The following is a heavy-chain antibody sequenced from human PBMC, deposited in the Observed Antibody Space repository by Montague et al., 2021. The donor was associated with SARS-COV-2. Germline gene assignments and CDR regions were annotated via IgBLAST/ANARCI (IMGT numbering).Heavy chain of an antibody. CDR2: IDHMGNT. CDR3: ARDQTVLEWIWYGMDV. Sequence: SETLSLTCAVYGGSFSTYYWAWIRQSPGKGLEWFGNIDHMGNTNYNPSLKSQVSISVDTSSSQFSPYLTSVTAADAAVYYCARDQTVLEWIWYGMDVWGPGTTVTVSS. CDR1: GGSFSTYY. J-gene: IGHJ6*02. D-gene: IGHD3-3*01. V-gene: IGHV4-34*01.